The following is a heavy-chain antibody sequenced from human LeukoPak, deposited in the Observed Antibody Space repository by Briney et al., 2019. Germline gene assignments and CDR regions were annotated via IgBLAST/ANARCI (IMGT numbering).Heavy chain of an antibody. D-gene: IGHD2-15*01. CDR2: ISGSGGST. J-gene: IGHJ3*02. Sequence: GGSLRPSCAASGFTFSSYAMSWVRQAPGKGLEWVSAISGSGGSTCYADSVKGRFTISRDNSKNTLYLQMNSLRAEDTAVYYRAKDGRIVVVVAAHAFDIWGQGTMVTVSS. CDR3: AKDGRIVVVVAAHAFDI. CDR1: GFTFSSYA. V-gene: IGHV3-23*01.